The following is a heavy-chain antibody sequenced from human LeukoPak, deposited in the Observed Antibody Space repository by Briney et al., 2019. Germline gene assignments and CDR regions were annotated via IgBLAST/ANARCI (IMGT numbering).Heavy chain of an antibody. CDR2: ISSSSSTI. V-gene: IGHV3-48*01. CDR1: GFTFSSYS. J-gene: IGHJ4*02. CDR3: ARGTPGRYCSGGSCYSVLGPFDY. Sequence: GGSLRLSCAASGFTFSSYSMNWVRQAPGKGLEWVSYISSSSSTIYYADSVKGRFTISRDNAKNSLYLQMNSLRAEDTAVYYCARGTPGRYCSGGSCYSVLGPFDYWGQGTLVTVSS. D-gene: IGHD2-15*01.